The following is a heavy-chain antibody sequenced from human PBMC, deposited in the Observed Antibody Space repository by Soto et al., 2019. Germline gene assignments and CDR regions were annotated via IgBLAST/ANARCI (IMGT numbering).Heavy chain of an antibody. Sequence: GESLNISCKGSGYSFTSYWIGWVRQMPGKGLEWMGIIYPGDSDTRYSPSFQGQVTISADKSISTAYLQWSSLKASDTAMYYCARLSYSGSYYRRDAFDIWGQGTMVTVSS. V-gene: IGHV5-51*01. CDR1: GYSFTSYW. CDR3: ARLSYSGSYYRRDAFDI. J-gene: IGHJ3*02. CDR2: IYPGDSDT. D-gene: IGHD1-26*01.